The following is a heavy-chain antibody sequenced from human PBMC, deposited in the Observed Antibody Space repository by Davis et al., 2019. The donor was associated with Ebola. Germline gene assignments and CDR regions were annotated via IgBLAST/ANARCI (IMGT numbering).Heavy chain of an antibody. CDR3: AKDLYSSSSVRIDYYYGMDV. D-gene: IGHD6-6*01. V-gene: IGHV3-21*01. CDR2: ISSSSSYI. J-gene: IGHJ6*02. Sequence: PGGSLRLSCAASGFTFSSYSMNWVRQAPGKGLEWVSSISSSSSYIYYADSVNGRFTISRDNSKNSLYLQMNSLRAEDTAVYYCAKDLYSSSSVRIDYYYGMDVWGQGTTVTVSS. CDR1: GFTFSSYS.